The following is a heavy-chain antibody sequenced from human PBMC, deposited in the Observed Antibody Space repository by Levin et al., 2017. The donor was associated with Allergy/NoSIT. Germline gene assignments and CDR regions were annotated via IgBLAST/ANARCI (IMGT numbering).Heavy chain of an antibody. Sequence: GESLKISCAASGFTFSSYGMHWVRQAPGKGLEWVAVISYDGSNKYYADSVKGRFTISRDNSKNTLYLQMNSLRAEDTAVYYCAKDIRGVVSYYYYYYGMDVWGQGTTVTVSS. D-gene: IGHD3-3*01. V-gene: IGHV3-30*18. J-gene: IGHJ6*02. CDR2: ISYDGSNK. CDR3: AKDIRGVVSYYYYYYGMDV. CDR1: GFTFSSYG.